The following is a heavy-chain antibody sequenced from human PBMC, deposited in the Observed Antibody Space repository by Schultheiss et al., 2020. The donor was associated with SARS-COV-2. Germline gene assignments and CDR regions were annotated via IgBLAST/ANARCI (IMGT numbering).Heavy chain of an antibody. CDR2: ISGSGGST. D-gene: IGHD1-26*01. CDR3: ARDLVGADDY. Sequence: GGSLRLSCAASGFTFDDYAMHWVRQAPGKGLEWVSGISGSGGSTYYADSVKGRFTISRDNAKNTLYLQMNSLRVEDTALYYCARDLVGADDYWGQGTLVTVSS. J-gene: IGHJ4*02. V-gene: IGHV3-9*01. CDR1: GFTFDDYA.